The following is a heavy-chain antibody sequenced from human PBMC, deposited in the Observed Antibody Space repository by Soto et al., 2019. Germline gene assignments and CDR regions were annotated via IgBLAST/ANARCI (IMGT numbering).Heavy chain of an antibody. Sequence: SETLSLTCAVSGGSISSSNWWSWVRQPPGEGLEWIGEIYHSGSTIYNPSLKSRVTIPVAKSKNQFSLKMTPATAADTAVYYWARVTPNYDILTGYYCYGMDVWGQGTTVTVSS. J-gene: IGHJ6*02. CDR1: GGSISSSNW. D-gene: IGHD3-9*01. CDR2: IYHSGST. V-gene: IGHV4-4*02. CDR3: ARVTPNYDILTGYYCYGMDV.